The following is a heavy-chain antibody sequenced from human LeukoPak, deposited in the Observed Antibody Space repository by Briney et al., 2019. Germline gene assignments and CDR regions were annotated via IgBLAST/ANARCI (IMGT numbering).Heavy chain of an antibody. CDR2: IIPIFGTA. V-gene: IGHV1-69*13. CDR3: ARVLWDYYDSSGYDAFDI. D-gene: IGHD3-22*01. J-gene: IGHJ3*02. Sequence: SVKVSCKASGGTFSSYSISWVRQAPGQGLEWMGGIIPIFGTANYAQKFQGRVTITADESTSTAYMELSSLRSEDTAVYYCARVLWDYYDSSGYDAFDIWGQGTMVTVSS. CDR1: GGTFSSYS.